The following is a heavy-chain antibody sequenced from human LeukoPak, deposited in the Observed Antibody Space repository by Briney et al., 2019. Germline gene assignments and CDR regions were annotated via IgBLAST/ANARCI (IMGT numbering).Heavy chain of an antibody. J-gene: IGHJ4*02. Sequence: PSETLSLTCTVSGGSISSSSYYWGWIRQPPGKGLEWIGSIYYSGSTYYNPSLKSRVTISVDTSKNQFSLKLSSVTAADTAVYYCAGVGEDFDYWGQGTLVTVSS. CDR3: AGVGEDFDY. V-gene: IGHV4-39*07. CDR1: GGSISSSSYY. CDR2: IYYSGST. D-gene: IGHD1-26*01.